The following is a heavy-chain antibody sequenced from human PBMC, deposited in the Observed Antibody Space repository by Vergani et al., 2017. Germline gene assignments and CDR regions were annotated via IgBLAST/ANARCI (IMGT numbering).Heavy chain of an antibody. CDR2: IYYSGST. CDR1: GGSISSHY. V-gene: IGHV4-59*11. J-gene: IGHJ6*02. CDR3: ARETTLNRRYYYYYGMDV. Sequence: QVQLQESGPGLVKPSETLSLTCTVSGGSISSHYWSWIRQPPGKGLEWIGYIYYSGSTNYNPSLKSRVTISVDTSKNQFSLKLSSVTAADTAVYYCARETTLNRRYYYYYGMDVWGQGTTVTVSS. D-gene: IGHD1-14*01.